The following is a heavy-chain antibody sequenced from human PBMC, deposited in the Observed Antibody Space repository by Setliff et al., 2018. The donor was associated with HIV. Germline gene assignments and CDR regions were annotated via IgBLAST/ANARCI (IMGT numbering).Heavy chain of an antibody. CDR3: ARLPQRGFSYERGKYFDL. Sequence: SETLSLTCTVSGPSINIHYWSWIRQSPGKGFEWIGYIYSTGSTNYNPSLQSRVTISMVASRNQFSLKVTSVTAADTALYFCARLPQRGFSYERGKYFDLWGRGTLVTVSS. D-gene: IGHD5-18*01. V-gene: IGHV4-59*11. J-gene: IGHJ2*01. CDR1: GPSINIHY. CDR2: IYSTGST.